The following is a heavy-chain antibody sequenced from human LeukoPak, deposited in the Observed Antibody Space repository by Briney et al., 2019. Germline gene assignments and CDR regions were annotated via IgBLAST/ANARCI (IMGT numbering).Heavy chain of an antibody. V-gene: IGHV1-2*02. D-gene: IGHD4-17*01. CDR2: INPNSGGT. CDR3: ARDRGVTTVDY. Sequence: ASVKVSCKASGYTFTGYYMHWVRQAPGQGLEWMGWINPNSGGTNYAQKFQGRVTITRDTSASTAYMELSSLRSEDTAVYYCARDRGVTTVDYWGQGTLVTVSS. CDR1: GYTFTGYY. J-gene: IGHJ4*02.